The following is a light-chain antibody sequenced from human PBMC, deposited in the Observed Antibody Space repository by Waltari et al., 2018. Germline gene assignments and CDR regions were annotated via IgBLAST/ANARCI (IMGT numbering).Light chain of an antibody. CDR2: DAT. CDR3: QQGARGAFT. V-gene: IGKV1-39*01. CDR1: QSISTY. J-gene: IGKJ3*01. Sequence: DIQMPQSPSSLSASVGDRVTITCRASQSISTYLNWYQQKPGKAPNVLIYDATNLQSGVPSRFSGSGSGTEFSLTISSLQPEDFATYYCQQGARGAFTFGPGTTVDI.